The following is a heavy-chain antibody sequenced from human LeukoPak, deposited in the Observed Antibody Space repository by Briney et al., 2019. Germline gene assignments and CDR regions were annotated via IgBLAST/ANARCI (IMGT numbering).Heavy chain of an antibody. J-gene: IGHJ4*02. D-gene: IGHD6-13*01. Sequence: GSLRLSCAASGFTFSSYGMHWVRQAPGMGLEWVAVISYDGSNKYYADSVKGRFTISRDSSKNTLYLQMNSLRAEDTAVYYCAKDGVAAAGTLDYWGQGTLVTVSS. CDR1: GFTFSSYG. CDR2: ISYDGSNK. V-gene: IGHV3-30*18. CDR3: AKDGVAAAGTLDY.